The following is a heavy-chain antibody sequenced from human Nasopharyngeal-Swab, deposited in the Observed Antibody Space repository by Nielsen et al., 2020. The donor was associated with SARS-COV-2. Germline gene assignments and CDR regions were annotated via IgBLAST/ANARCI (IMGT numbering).Heavy chain of an antibody. V-gene: IGHV4-59*01. D-gene: IGHD6-13*01. CDR1: GGSISSYY. CDR3: ARETTYSSSIDY. CDR2: IYYSGST. J-gene: IGHJ4*02. Sequence: SETLSLTCTVSGGSISSYYWSWIRQPPGKGLEWIGYIYYSGSTNYNPSLKSRVTISVDTSKNQFSLKLSSVTAADTAVYYCARETTYSSSIDYWGQGTPVTVSS.